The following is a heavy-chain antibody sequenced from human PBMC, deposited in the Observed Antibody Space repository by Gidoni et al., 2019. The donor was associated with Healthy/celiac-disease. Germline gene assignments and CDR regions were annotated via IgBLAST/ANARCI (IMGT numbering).Heavy chain of an antibody. V-gene: IGHV3-21*01. Sequence: EVQLVESGGGLVKPGGALRLSCAASGFTFSSYSMNWVRQAPGKGLEWVSSISSSSSYIYYADSVKGRFTISRDNAKNSLYLQMNSLRAEDTAVYYCARDLNYYDSSGYSMYYFDYWGQGTLVTVSS. CDR3: ARDLNYYDSSGYSMYYFDY. CDR1: GFTFSSYS. J-gene: IGHJ4*02. CDR2: ISSSSSYI. D-gene: IGHD3-22*01.